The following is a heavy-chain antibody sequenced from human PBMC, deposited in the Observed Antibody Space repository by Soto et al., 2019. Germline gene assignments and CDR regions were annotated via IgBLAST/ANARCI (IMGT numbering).Heavy chain of an antibody. D-gene: IGHD3-3*01. V-gene: IGHV1-18*04. Sequence: ASVKVSCKASGYTFTSYGISWVRQAPGQGLEWMGWISAYNGNTNYAQKLQGRVTMTRDTSTSTVYMELSSLRSEDTAVYYCARAPSLRFLEWLPDYWGQGTLVTVSS. J-gene: IGHJ4*02. CDR2: ISAYNGNT. CDR1: GYTFTSYG. CDR3: ARAPSLRFLEWLPDY.